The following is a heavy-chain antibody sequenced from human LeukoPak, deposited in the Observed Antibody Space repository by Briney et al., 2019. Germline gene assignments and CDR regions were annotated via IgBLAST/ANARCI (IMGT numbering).Heavy chain of an antibody. V-gene: IGHV4-34*01. J-gene: IGHJ4*02. CDR1: GGSFSGYY. Sequence: TSETLSLTCAVYGGSFSGYYWSWIRQPPGKGLEWIGEINHSGSTNYNPSLKSRVTISVDTSKNQFSLKLSSVTAADTAVYYCARGVRRWLQFYYFDYWGQGTLVTVSS. CDR3: ARGVRRWLQFYYFDY. CDR2: INHSGST. D-gene: IGHD5-24*01.